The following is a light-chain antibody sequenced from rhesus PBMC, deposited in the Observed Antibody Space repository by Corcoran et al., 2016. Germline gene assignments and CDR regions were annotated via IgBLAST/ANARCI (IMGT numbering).Light chain of an antibody. CDR3: QQRNSYPFT. CDR1: QGISSY. V-gene: IGKV1-38*01. J-gene: IGKJ3*01. CDR2: DAS. Sequence: DIQLTQSPSSLSASVGDRVTITCRASQGISSYLAWYQQKSGKAPKLLIYDASNLQSGVPSRFSGSGSGTEFTLPISSLQPEDFATYYCQQRNSYPFTFGPGTKLDIK.